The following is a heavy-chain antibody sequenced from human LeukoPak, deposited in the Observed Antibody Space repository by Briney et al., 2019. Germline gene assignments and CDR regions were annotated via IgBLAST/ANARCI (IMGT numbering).Heavy chain of an antibody. D-gene: IGHD2-21*01. Sequence: GGSLRLSCAASGFSISAYWMTWVRQAPGKGLEGVADINQDGSEKYSVDSVKGRFTISRDNAKNSLYLQMDSLRAEDTAVYYCARDLVVVGSYFYYGMDVWGQGTTVTVSS. J-gene: IGHJ6*02. CDR1: GFSISAYW. CDR2: INQDGSEK. V-gene: IGHV3-7*01. CDR3: ARDLVVVGSYFYYGMDV.